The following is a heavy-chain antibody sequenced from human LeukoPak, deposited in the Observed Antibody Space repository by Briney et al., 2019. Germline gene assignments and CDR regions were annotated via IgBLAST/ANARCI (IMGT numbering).Heavy chain of an antibody. Sequence: GGSLRLSCAASGFTFSSYWMNWVRQAPGKGLVWVSRIASDGSSTTYADSVKGRFSISRDNAKNTLYLQMNSLRVEDTAVYYCARGRPHGNDYWGQETLVTVSS. CDR1: GFTFSSYW. J-gene: IGHJ4*02. V-gene: IGHV3-74*01. CDR3: ARGRPHGNDY. CDR2: IASDGSST. D-gene: IGHD4-23*01.